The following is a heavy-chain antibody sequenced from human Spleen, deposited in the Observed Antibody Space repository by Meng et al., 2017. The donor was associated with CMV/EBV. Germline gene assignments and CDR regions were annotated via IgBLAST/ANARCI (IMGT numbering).Heavy chain of an antibody. J-gene: IGHJ5*02. V-gene: IGHV1-46*01. CDR3: ARDQSQNDDSWWLDT. CDR1: GYTFTRAF. Sequence: SGYTFTRAFMHWVRQAPGHGLEWMGVLNPTDYTTVYAQKFRGRLTMTRDTSTTTDYMELSSLRSDDTAVYYCARDQSQNDDSWWLDTWGQGTLVTVSS. CDR2: LNPTDYTT. D-gene: IGHD6-13*01.